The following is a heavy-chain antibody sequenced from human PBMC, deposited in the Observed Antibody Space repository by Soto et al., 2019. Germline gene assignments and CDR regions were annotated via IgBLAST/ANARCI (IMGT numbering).Heavy chain of an antibody. CDR3: ARGSLREDHFQH. CDR1: GGSISSGGYY. Sequence: SETLSLTCTVSGGSISSGGYYWSWIRQHPGKGLEWIGYTYYSGRTYYNPSLRSRVTISVDTSKNQFSLKLSSVTAAYTAVYYCARGSLREDHFQHWGQGTLVTVSS. J-gene: IGHJ1*01. D-gene: IGHD2-15*01. V-gene: IGHV4-31*03. CDR2: TYYSGRT.